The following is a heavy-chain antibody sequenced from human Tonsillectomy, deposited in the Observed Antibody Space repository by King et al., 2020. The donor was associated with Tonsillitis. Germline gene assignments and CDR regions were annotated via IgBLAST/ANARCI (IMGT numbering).Heavy chain of an antibody. Sequence: VQLVESGSEVKKPGSLLKVSWKAVGGTFSSQAISWVRQAPGKGLEWMGGIMLIIWTANYEQKVQGRVTITADDFMSTVSTERGSLRSEDTAVYYCAGGGSCRGGTCIGMDVWGRGTTVTVSS. D-gene: IGHD2-15*01. CDR3: AGGGSCRGGTCIGMDV. CDR1: GGTFSSQA. V-gene: IGHV1-69*01. CDR2: IMLIIWTA. J-gene: IGHJ6*02.